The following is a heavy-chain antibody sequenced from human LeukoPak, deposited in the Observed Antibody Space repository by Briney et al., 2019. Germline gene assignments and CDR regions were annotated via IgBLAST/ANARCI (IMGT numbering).Heavy chain of an antibody. D-gene: IGHD3-10*01. CDR3: ASGHYGSGSRLDY. J-gene: IGHJ4*02. Sequence: GEINHSGSTNYNPSLKSRVTISLDTSKNQFSLKLTSVTAADTAVYYCASGHYGSGSRLDYWGQGTLVTVSS. V-gene: IGHV4-34*01. CDR2: INHSGST.